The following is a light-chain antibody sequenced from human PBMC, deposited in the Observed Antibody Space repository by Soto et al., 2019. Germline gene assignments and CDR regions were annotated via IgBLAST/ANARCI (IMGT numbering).Light chain of an antibody. CDR1: QSVSDNY. CDR2: GAS. V-gene: IGKV3-20*01. Sequence: EIVLTQSPGALSLSPGERATLSCRASQSVSDNYLAWYQQKPGQAPRLLIYGASIRATGIPDRFSGSGSGAAFTIAITRLEPEDCAVYYCQQYGGSPRVSFGGGTKVEIK. J-gene: IGKJ4*01. CDR3: QQYGGSPRVS.